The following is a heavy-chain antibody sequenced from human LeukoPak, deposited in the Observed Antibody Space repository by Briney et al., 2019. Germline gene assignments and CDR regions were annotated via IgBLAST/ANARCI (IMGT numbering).Heavy chain of an antibody. CDR1: GGSFSGYY. D-gene: IGHD3-16*01. CDR2: IYYSGST. V-gene: IGHV4-59*01. Sequence: SETLSLTCAVYGGSFSGYYWSWIRQPPGKGLEWIGYIYYSGSTNYNPSLKSRVTISVDTSKNQFSLKLSSVTAADTAVYYCARVGGGGIVEGTYFDYWGQGTLVTVSS. CDR3: ARVGGGGIVEGTYFDY. J-gene: IGHJ4*02.